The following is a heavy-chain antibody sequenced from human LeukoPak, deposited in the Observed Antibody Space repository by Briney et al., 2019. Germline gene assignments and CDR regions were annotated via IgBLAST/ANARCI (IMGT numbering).Heavy chain of an antibody. J-gene: IGHJ4*02. Sequence: PGRSLRLSCAASGFTFSSYGMHWVRQAPGKGLEWVAVIWYDGSNKFYADSVKGRFTTSRDNSKNTLYLQMNSLRAEDTAVYYCARNQRYFDYWGQGTLVTVSS. D-gene: IGHD1-14*01. CDR1: GFTFSSYG. CDR2: IWYDGSNK. CDR3: ARNQRYFDY. V-gene: IGHV3-33*01.